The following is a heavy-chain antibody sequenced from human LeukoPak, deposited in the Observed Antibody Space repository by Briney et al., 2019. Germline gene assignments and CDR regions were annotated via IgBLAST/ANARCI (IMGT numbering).Heavy chain of an antibody. V-gene: IGHV1-2*02. CDR1: GYTFTGYY. CDR2: INPNSGGT. D-gene: IGHD2-21*02. J-gene: IGHJ4*02. CDR3: ARDAVVTATPESFDY. Sequence: ASVKVSCKASGYTFTGYYMHWVRQAPGQGLEWMGWINPNSGGTNYAQKFQGRVTMTRDMSTSTVYMELSSLRSEDTAVYYCARDAVVTATPESFDYWGQGTLVTVSS.